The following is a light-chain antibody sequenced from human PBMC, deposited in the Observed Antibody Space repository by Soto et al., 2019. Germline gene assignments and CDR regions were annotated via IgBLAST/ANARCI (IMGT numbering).Light chain of an antibody. V-gene: IGKV1-6*01. CDR1: QGIRND. CDR2: AAS. J-gene: IGKJ1*01. CDR3: LQDYNYWT. Sequence: AIQMTQSPSSLSASVGDRVTITCRASQGIRNDLGWYQQKPGKAPKLLTYAASSLQSGVPSRFSGSGSGTDFTLTISSLQPEDFATYYCLQDYNYWTFGQGTKVEIK.